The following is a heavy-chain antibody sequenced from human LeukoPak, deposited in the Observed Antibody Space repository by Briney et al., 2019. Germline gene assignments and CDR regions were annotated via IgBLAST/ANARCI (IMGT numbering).Heavy chain of an antibody. Sequence: QPGGSLRLSCAASGFTFSLFAMHWVRQAPGKGLEWVSAISGSGGATYHADADSVKGRFTISRDNSKNALYLEISSLRAEDTAVYYCAKDGYNYDSSGHFDYWGQGTLVTVSS. CDR1: GFTFSLFA. V-gene: IGHV3-23*01. CDR2: ISGSGGAT. CDR3: AKDGYNYDSSGHFDY. J-gene: IGHJ4*02. D-gene: IGHD3-22*01.